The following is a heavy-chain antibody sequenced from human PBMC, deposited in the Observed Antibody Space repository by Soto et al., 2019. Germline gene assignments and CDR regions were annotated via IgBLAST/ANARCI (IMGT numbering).Heavy chain of an antibody. D-gene: IGHD3-22*01. CDR3: ARSGFHWHSSGYSLDHAFEI. J-gene: IGHJ3*02. V-gene: IGHV2-5*02. Sequence: QITLKESGPTLVKPTQTLTLTCTFSGFSFTTSGVGVGWIRQPPGKALEWLALIYWDDDKRYSPSLKSRVTVTKDTSKNQLVLTVTNMDPVDPATYFCARSGFHWHSSGYSLDHAFEIWGPGTVVTVAS. CDR1: GFSFTTSGVG. CDR2: IYWDDDK.